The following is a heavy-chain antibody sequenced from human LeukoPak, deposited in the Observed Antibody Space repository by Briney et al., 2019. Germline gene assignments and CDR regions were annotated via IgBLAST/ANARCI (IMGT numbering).Heavy chain of an antibody. CDR2: INPNSGGT. D-gene: IGHD6-19*01. Sequence: ASVKVSCKASGYTFTGYYMHWVRQAPGQGLEWMGWINPNSGGTNYAQKFQGWVTMTRDTSISTAYMELSRLRSDDTAVYYCARSEQWLPHDAFDIWGQGAMVTVSS. CDR1: GYTFTGYY. V-gene: IGHV1-2*04. J-gene: IGHJ3*02. CDR3: ARSEQWLPHDAFDI.